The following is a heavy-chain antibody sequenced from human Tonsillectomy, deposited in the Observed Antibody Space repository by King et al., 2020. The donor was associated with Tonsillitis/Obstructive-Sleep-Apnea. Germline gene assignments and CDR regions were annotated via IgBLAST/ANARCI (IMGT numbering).Heavy chain of an antibody. J-gene: IGHJ4*02. Sequence: VQLQQWGAGLLKPSETLSLTFAVYGGSFSGSYWSWSHQPPGKGLERIWEINHSGGPNYKPALKSRVTISVDTSKNQFSQKLTSVTAADTPVYYCARDKIVVLSVAIPSYFDYWGQGTLVTVSS. V-gene: IGHV4-34*01. CDR3: ARDKIVVLSVAIPSYFDY. D-gene: IGHD2-2*01. CDR2: INHSGGP. CDR1: GGSFSGSY.